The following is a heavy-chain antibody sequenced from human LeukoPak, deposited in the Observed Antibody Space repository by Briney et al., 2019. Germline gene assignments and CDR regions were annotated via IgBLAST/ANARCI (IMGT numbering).Heavy chain of an antibody. Sequence: GGSLRLSCAASGFTVSSNYMSWVRQAPGKGMEWVSVIYSGGDTYHADSVKGRFTVSRDSSKNTVYLQMNSLRVEDTAVYYCARGYTVGFDRWGQGTLVTVSS. V-gene: IGHV3-53*01. D-gene: IGHD2-2*02. J-gene: IGHJ5*02. CDR1: GFTVSSNY. CDR3: ARGYTVGFDR. CDR2: IYSGGDT.